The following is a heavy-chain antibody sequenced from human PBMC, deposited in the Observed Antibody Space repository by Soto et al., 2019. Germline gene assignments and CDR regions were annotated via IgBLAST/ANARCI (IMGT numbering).Heavy chain of an antibody. Sequence: TGGSLRLSCAASGFTFSSYGMHWVRQAPGKGLEWVAVISYDGSNKYYADSVKGRFTISRDNSKNTLYLQMNSLRAEDTAVYYCAKDQAGYYDFWSGYYSPPGYWGQGTLVTVS. V-gene: IGHV3-30*18. D-gene: IGHD3-3*01. CDR2: ISYDGSNK. CDR3: AKDQAGYYDFWSGYYSPPGY. J-gene: IGHJ4*02. CDR1: GFTFSSYG.